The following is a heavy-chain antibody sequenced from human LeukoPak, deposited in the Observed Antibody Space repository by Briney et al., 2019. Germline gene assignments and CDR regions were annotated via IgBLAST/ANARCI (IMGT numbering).Heavy chain of an antibody. CDR3: ARELWELDAFDI. Sequence: PGGSLRLSCAASGFTFNHHWMSWVRQAPGKGLEWVANIKQDESEEYYADSVKGRFTISGDNAKNSLYLQMNSLRPEDSAMYYCARELWELDAFDIWSQGTMVIVSS. CDR1: GFTFNHHW. D-gene: IGHD3-16*01. CDR2: IKQDESEE. J-gene: IGHJ3*02. V-gene: IGHV3-7*03.